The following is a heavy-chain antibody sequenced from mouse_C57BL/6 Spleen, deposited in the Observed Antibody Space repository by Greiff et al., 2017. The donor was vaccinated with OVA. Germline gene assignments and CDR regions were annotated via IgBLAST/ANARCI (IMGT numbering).Heavy chain of an antibody. Sequence: VQLQQSGAELVKPGASVKISCKASGYAFSSYWMNWVKQRPGKGLEWIGQIYPGDGDTNYNGKFKGKATLTADKSSSTAYMQLSSLTSEDSAVYFCAKERDYYGSSSWYFDVWGTGTTVTVSS. D-gene: IGHD1-1*01. V-gene: IGHV1-80*01. CDR1: GYAFSSYW. CDR2: IYPGDGDT. CDR3: AKERDYYGSSSWYFDV. J-gene: IGHJ1*03.